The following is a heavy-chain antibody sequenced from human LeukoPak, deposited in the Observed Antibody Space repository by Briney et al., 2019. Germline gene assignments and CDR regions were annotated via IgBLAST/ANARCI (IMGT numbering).Heavy chain of an antibody. V-gene: IGHV3-49*03. CDR2: IRSKAYGGTT. D-gene: IGHD4-23*01. CDR3: TRVLRGYGGYYFDY. Sequence: GGSLRLSCKASGLTFGDYAMGWFRQAPGKGLEWVGFIRSKAYGGTTEYAASVKGRFTISRDDSKSIAYLQMNSLKTEDTAVYYCTRVLRGYGGYYFDYWGQGTLVTVSS. J-gene: IGHJ4*02. CDR1: GLTFGDYA.